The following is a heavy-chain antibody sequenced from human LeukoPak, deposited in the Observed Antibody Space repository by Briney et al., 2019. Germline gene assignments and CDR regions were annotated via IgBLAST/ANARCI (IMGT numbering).Heavy chain of an antibody. CDR3: ARDFSLLKRVSSGWSLGTHFDY. D-gene: IGHD6-19*01. CDR2: INPHSGGT. J-gene: IGHJ4*02. V-gene: IGHV1-2*02. Sequence: ASVKVSCKASGYTFTGYYMHWVRQAPGQGLEWMGWINPHSGGTNYAQKFQGRVTMTRDTSISTAYMELSRLSSDDTAVYYCARDFSLLKRVSSGWSLGTHFDYWGQGTLVTVSS. CDR1: GYTFTGYY.